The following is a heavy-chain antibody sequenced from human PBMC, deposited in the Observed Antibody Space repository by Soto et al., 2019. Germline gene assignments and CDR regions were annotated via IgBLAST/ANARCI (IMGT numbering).Heavy chain of an antibody. Sequence: PSETLSLTCTVSGGSISSYYWSWIRQPPGKGLEWIGYIYYSGSTYYNPSLKSRVTISVDTSKNQFSLKLSYVTAADTAVYYCARDQRGWFDPWGQGTLVTVSS. CDR1: GGSISSYY. D-gene: IGHD6-25*01. J-gene: IGHJ5*02. CDR3: ARDQRGWFDP. V-gene: IGHV4-59*12. CDR2: IYYSGST.